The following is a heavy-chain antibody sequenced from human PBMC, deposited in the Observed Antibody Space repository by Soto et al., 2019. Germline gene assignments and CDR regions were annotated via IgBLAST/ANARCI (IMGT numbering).Heavy chain of an antibody. CDR3: TTGEGSPSWLDP. Sequence: EVQLVESGGGLVKPGGSLRLSCAASGFIFSKAWMTWVRQAPVKGLEWVGRIKRKTDGGTTDYAAPVKGRFTISRDDSKNTLYLQMNSLKTEDTAVYYCTTGEGSPSWLDPWGQGTLVTVSS. J-gene: IGHJ5*02. CDR1: GFIFSKAW. D-gene: IGHD2-15*01. V-gene: IGHV3-15*01. CDR2: IKRKTDGGTT.